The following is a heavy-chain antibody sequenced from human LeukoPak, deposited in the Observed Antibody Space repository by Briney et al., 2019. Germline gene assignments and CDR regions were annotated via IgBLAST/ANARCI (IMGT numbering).Heavy chain of an antibody. Sequence: SETLSLTCTVSGGSMSSYYWSWIRQPPGKGLEWIGYIYYSGSINYNPSLKSRVTISVYTSKNHFSLRLSSVTAADTAVYFCARHGASGSYLYYFDYWGQGTLVTVSS. CDR2: IYYSGSI. J-gene: IGHJ4*02. D-gene: IGHD1-26*01. CDR1: GGSMSSYY. V-gene: IGHV4-59*08. CDR3: ARHGASGSYLYYFDY.